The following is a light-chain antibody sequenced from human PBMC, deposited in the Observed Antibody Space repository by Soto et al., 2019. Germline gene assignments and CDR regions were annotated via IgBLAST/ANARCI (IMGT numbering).Light chain of an antibody. Sequence: EVVLTQSPATLSVSPGERATLSCRASQSVSSNLAWYKQKPGQAPRLLIYGASSRATGIPDRFSGSGSGTDFTLTISRLEPEDFEVYYCQQYGSSPFTFGPGTKVDIK. CDR1: QSVSSN. V-gene: IGKV3-20*01. J-gene: IGKJ3*01. CDR3: QQYGSSPFT. CDR2: GAS.